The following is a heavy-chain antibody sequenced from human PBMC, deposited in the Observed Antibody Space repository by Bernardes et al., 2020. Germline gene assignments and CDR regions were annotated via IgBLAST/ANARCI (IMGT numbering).Heavy chain of an antibody. Sequence: GGSLRLSCAASGFTFSTYSMNWVRQAPGKGLEWVSSISTSSSYIYYADSVKGRFTISRDNAKNSLYLQMNSLRAEDTAVYYCARYQYDFWSGYYNDAFDIWGQGTMVTVSS. V-gene: IGHV3-21*01. CDR1: GFTFSTYS. J-gene: IGHJ3*02. CDR3: ARYQYDFWSGYYNDAFDI. CDR2: ISTSSSYI. D-gene: IGHD3-3*01.